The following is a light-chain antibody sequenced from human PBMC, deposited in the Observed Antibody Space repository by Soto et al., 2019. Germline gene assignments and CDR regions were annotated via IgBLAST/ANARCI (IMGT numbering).Light chain of an antibody. CDR1: SSNIGKTY. J-gene: IGLJ2*01. CDR2: DNN. V-gene: IGLV1-51*01. Sequence: QSVLTQPPSVSAAPGQKVTISCSGSSSNIGKTYVSWYQHLPGTAPKLLIYDNNKRPSGIPARFSGSKSGTSATLDITGLQTGDEADYYCGTWDNTLSAGIFGGGTKPTVL. CDR3: GTWDNTLSAGI.